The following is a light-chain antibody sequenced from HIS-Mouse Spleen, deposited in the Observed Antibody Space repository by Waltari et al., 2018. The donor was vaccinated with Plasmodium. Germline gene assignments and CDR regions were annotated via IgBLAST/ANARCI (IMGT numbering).Light chain of an antibody. J-gene: IGLJ3*02. CDR1: SGSIASNY. Sequence: NFMLTQPHSVSESPGNTVTISCPGSSGSIASNYVQWYQQRPGSAPTTVIYEDNQRPSGVPDRFSGSIDSSSNSASLTISGLKTEDEADYYCQSYDSSTWVFGGGTKLTVL. V-gene: IGLV6-57*02. CDR3: QSYDSSTWV. CDR2: EDN.